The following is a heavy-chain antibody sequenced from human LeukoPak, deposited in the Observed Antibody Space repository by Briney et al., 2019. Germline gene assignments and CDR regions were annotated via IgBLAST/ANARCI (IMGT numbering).Heavy chain of an antibody. J-gene: IGHJ4*02. D-gene: IGHD4-23*01. Sequence: GGSLRLSCAASGFNVSNNYMTWVRQAPGKGLEWVSLIYSSGSTYYADSVKGRFTISRDNSKNTLYLQANSLRAEDTAVYYCARRGDGGRSFDYWGQGTLVTVSS. V-gene: IGHV3-53*01. CDR3: ARRGDGGRSFDY. CDR1: GFNVSNNY. CDR2: IYSSGST.